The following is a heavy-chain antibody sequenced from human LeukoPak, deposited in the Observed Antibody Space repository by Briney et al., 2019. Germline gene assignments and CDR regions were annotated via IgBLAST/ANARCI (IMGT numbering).Heavy chain of an antibody. V-gene: IGHV4-38-2*02. J-gene: IGHJ3*02. D-gene: IGHD3-22*01. Sequence: SETLSLTCTVSGYSISSGYYWGWIRQPPGKGLEWIGSVYHSGSTYYTPSLKSRVTFSVDTSKNQFSLKLSSVTAADTAVYYPVRYYYDSSGADAFDIWGQGTMATVSS. CDR3: VRYYYDSSGADAFDI. CDR1: GYSISSGYY. CDR2: VYHSGST.